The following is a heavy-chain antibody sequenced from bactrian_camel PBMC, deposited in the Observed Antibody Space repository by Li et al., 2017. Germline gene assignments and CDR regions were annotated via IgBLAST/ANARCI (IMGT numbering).Heavy chain of an antibody. CDR1: GYSVTNGC. CDR3: VRDVLSPE. Sequence: HVQLVESGGGSVQAGGSLRLSCAASGYSVTNGCMGWFRQPPGKEREGVAAIGTGGTSYADSVKGRLTISKDNAKNTVYLQMNSLKPEDTAVYYCVRDVLSPEWGQGTQVTVS. V-gene: IGHV3S53*01. CDR2: IGTGGT. J-gene: IGHJ4*01. D-gene: IGHD1*01.